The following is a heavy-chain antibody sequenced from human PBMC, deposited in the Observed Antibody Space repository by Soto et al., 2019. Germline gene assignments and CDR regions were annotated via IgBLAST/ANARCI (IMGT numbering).Heavy chain of an antibody. CDR2: IYYSGST. CDR3: ARRNSGYDNDAFDI. V-gene: IGHV4-39*01. CDR1: CGSISSSSYY. D-gene: IGHD5-12*01. J-gene: IGHJ3*02. Sequence: QLQLQESGPGLVKPSETLSLTCNVSCGSISSSSYYWGWIRQPPGKGLEWIGSIYYSGSTYYNPSLKSRVTISVDTSKNQFSRKLSSVTAAATSVYYCARRNSGYDNDAFDIWGQGTMVTVSS.